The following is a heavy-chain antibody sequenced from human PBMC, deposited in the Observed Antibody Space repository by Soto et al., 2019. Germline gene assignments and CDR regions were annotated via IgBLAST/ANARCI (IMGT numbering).Heavy chain of an antibody. J-gene: IGHJ5*02. CDR3: VRVRLSGSNWFDP. Sequence: SETLSLTCSVSGGSISSGSYYWSWIRQHPGKGLEWIGYIYDSGSTYYNPSLKSRVTISIDTSMNQFSLKLSSVTAADTAVYYCVRVRLSGSNWFDPWGQGTLVTVS. V-gene: IGHV4-31*03. CDR2: IYDSGST. D-gene: IGHD3-9*01. CDR1: GGSISSGSYY.